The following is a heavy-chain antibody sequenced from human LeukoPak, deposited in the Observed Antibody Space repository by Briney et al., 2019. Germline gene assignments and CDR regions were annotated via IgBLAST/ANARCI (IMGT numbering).Heavy chain of an antibody. J-gene: IGHJ4*02. CDR2: IYYSGST. CDR3: ARDTVTTEVFDY. D-gene: IGHD4-17*01. V-gene: IGHV4-61*01. Sequence: SETLSLTCTVSGGSVSSGSYYWSWIRQPPGEGLEWIGYIYYSGSTNYNPSLKSRVTISVDTSKNQFSLKLSSVTAADTAVYYCARDTVTTEVFDYWGQGTLVTVSS. CDR1: GGSVSSGSYY.